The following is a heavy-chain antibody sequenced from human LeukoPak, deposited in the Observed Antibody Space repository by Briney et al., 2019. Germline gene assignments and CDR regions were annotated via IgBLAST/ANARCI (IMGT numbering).Heavy chain of an antibody. CDR2: INPNSGVT. V-gene: IGHV1-2*06. Sequence: GASVKVSCKASGYTFSGYSMHWVRQAPGQGLEWMGRINPNSGVTYYAQKFQGRVTMTSDTSITTAYMDLSSLTSDDTATYYCARDASNWSAFDSWGQGTLVIVSS. J-gene: IGHJ5*01. D-gene: IGHD1-20*01. CDR1: GYTFSGYS. CDR3: ARDASNWSAFDS.